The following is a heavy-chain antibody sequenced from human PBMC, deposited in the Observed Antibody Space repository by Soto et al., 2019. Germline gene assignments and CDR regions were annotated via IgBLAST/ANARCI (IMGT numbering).Heavy chain of an antibody. V-gene: IGHV1-3*01. J-gene: IGHJ6*02. CDR2: INAGNGNT. CDR3: ARDGYDFWRTWNYYYYGMDV. D-gene: IGHD3-3*01. CDR1: GYTFTSYA. Sequence: VASVKVSCKASGYTFTSYAMHWVRQAPGQRLEWMGWINAGNGNTKYSQKFQGRVTITRDTSASTAYMELSSLRSEDTAVYYCARDGYDFWRTWNYYYYGMDVWGQGTTVTVSS.